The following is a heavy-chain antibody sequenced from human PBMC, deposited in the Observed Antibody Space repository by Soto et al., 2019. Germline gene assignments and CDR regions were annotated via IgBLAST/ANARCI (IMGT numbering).Heavy chain of an antibody. CDR3: AKGVTAGNVVAAGVFDY. CDR1: GFTFDDYA. J-gene: IGHJ4*02. Sequence: EVQLVESGGGLVQPGRSLRLSCAASGFTFDDYAMHWVRQAPGKGLEWVSGISWNSGSIGYADSVKGRFTISRDNAKNSLYLQMNSLRAEDTALYYCAKGVTAGNVVAAGVFDYWGQGTLVTVSS. CDR2: ISWNSGSI. V-gene: IGHV3-9*01. D-gene: IGHD2-2*01.